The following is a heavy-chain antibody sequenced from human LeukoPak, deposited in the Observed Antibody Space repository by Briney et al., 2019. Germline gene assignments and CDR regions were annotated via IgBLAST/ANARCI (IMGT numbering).Heavy chain of an antibody. Sequence: PGGSLRLSCAASGFTFSSYVMSWVRQAPGKGLEWVSGISGSGGATYYADSVKGRFTISRDNSKNTLYLQMSGLRAEDTAVYYCAKKVITYYYGMDVWGQGTTVTVSS. CDR1: GFTFSSYV. V-gene: IGHV3-23*01. CDR3: AKKVITYYYGMDV. D-gene: IGHD2-21*01. CDR2: ISGSGGAT. J-gene: IGHJ6*02.